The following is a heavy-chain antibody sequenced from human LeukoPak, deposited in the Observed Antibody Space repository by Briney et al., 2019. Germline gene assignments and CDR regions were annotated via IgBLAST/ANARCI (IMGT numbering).Heavy chain of an antibody. D-gene: IGHD3-10*01. J-gene: IGHJ6*02. V-gene: IGHV3-23*01. CDR2: ISGSGGST. CDR3: AKVKTDYGSGSYWNYYYYGMDV. CDR1: GFTFSSYA. Sequence: GGSLRLSCAASGFTFSSYAMSWVRQAPGKGLEWVSAISGSGGSTYYADSVKGRFTISRDNSKNTLYLQMNSLRAEDTAVYYCAKVKTDYGSGSYWNYYYYGMDVWGQGTTVTVSS.